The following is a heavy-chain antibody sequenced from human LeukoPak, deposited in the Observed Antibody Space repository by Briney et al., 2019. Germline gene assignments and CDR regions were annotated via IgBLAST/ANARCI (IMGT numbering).Heavy chain of an antibody. J-gene: IGHJ3*02. D-gene: IGHD3-3*01. V-gene: IGHV3-21*01. Sequence: GGSLRLSCAASAFTFSSYEMNWVRQAPGKGLEWVSSISSSSSYIYYADSVKGRFTISRDNAKNSLYLQMNSLRAEDTAVYYCARDMNDFWSGYQNAFDIWGQGTMVTVSS. CDR1: AFTFSSYE. CDR2: ISSSSSYI. CDR3: ARDMNDFWSGYQNAFDI.